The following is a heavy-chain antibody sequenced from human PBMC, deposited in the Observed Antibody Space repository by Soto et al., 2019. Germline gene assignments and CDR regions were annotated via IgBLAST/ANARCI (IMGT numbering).Heavy chain of an antibody. CDR1: GYTFTDYY. V-gene: IGHV1-2*04. CDR2: VNPNSGGT. Sequence: ASVKVSCKASGYTFTDYYIHWVRQAPGQGLEWMGWVNPNSGGTNYAQKFQGWVTMTRDTSISTVYMELSSLKSDDMAVYYCAREGAATANYGMDVWGHGTTVTVSS. CDR3: AREGAATANYGMDV. J-gene: IGHJ6*02. D-gene: IGHD2-15*01.